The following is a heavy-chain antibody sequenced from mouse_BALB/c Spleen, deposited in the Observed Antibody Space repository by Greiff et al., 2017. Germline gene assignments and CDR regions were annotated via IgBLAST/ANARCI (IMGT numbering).Heavy chain of an antibody. V-gene: IGHV1S81*02. J-gene: IGHJ4*01. CDR2: INPSNGGT. CDR1: GYTFTSYY. D-gene: IGHD2-1*01. CDR3: TRWGKIAMDY. Sequence: QVQLQQPGAELVKPGASVKLSCKASGYTFTSYYMYWVKQRPGQGLEWIGEINPSNGGTNFNEKFKSKATLTVDKSSSTAYMQLSSLTSEDSAVYYCTRWGKIAMDYWGQGTSVTVSS.